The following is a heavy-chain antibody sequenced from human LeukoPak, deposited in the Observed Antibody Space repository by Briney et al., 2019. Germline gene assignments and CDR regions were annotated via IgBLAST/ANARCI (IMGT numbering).Heavy chain of an antibody. J-gene: IGHJ4*02. D-gene: IGHD5-12*01. V-gene: IGHV4-4*07. CDR3: ARGSDIVATSLYDY. CDR2: IYTSGST. CDR1: GGSISSYY. Sequence: PSETLSLTCTVSGGSISSYYWSWIRQPAGKGLEWIGRIYTSGSTNYNPSLKSRVTMSVDTSKNQFSLKLNSVTAADTAVYYCARGSDIVATSLYDYWGQGTLVTVSS.